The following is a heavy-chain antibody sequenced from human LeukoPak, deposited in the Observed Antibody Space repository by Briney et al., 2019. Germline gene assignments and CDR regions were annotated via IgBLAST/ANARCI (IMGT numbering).Heavy chain of an antibody. CDR3: ARAHLPRLRFSNYYYMDV. J-gene: IGHJ6*03. D-gene: IGHD3-3*01. V-gene: IGHV3-21*01. Sequence: KTGGSLRLSCAASGFTFSSYSMNWVRQAPGKGLEWVSSISSSSSYIYYADSVKGRFTISRDNAKNSLYLQMNSLRAEDTAVYYCARAHLPRLRFSNYYYMDVWGKGTTVTVSS. CDR2: ISSSSSYI. CDR1: GFTFSSYS.